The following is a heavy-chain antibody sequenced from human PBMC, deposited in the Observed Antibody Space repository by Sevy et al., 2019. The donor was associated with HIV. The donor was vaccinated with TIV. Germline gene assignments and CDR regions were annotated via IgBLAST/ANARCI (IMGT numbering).Heavy chain of an antibody. CDR1: GFTFSDYY. Sequence: GGSLRLSCAASGFTFSDYYMSWIRQAPGKGLEWVSSISSSGSTIYYADSVKGRFTISRDNAKNSLYLQMNSLRAEDTAVYYCARVGSSGWYGSNGMDVWGQGTTVTVSS. J-gene: IGHJ6*02. V-gene: IGHV3-11*01. CDR2: ISSSGSTI. CDR3: ARVGSSGWYGSNGMDV. D-gene: IGHD6-19*01.